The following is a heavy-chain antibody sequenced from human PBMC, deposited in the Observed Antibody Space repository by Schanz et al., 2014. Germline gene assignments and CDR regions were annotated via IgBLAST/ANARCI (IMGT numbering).Heavy chain of an antibody. CDR2: IKRDGSEK. CDR1: GFSFSTYW. V-gene: IGHV3-7*02. Sequence: EVQLVESGGGVVQPGRSLRLSCAASGFSFSTYWMSWVRQAPGKGLEWVANIKRDGSEKNYLDSVKGRFTISRDNAKNTLYLQMNSLSAEDTAVYYCAKGRFGELSAFDIWGQGTMVTVSS. CDR3: AKGRFGELSAFDI. D-gene: IGHD3-10*01. J-gene: IGHJ3*02.